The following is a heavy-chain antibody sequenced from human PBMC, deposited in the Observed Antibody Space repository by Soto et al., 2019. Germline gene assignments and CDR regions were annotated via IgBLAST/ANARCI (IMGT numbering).Heavy chain of an antibody. V-gene: IGHV4-34*01. J-gene: IGHJ6*02. CDR1: GGSFSGYY. Sequence: QVQLQQWGAGLLKPSETLSLTCEIYGGSFSGYYWSWIRQPPGKGLEWVGEISDSGRSKYTSSLRSRVTVSLDTSKNQFSLRMYSVTAADTATYYCAKGLGDYFFGLDVWGQGTTVTIS. CDR3: AKGLGDYFFGLDV. CDR2: ISDSGRS.